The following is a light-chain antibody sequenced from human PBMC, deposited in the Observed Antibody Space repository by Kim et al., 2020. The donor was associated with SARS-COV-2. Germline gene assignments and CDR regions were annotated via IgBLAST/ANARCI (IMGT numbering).Light chain of an antibody. J-gene: IGKJ4*01. V-gene: IGKV1-9*01. CDR1: QGISSR. CDR3: QQSTSYPIT. CDR2: IAS. Sequence: ASVGDRVTINCRASQGISSRLAWYQQEPGKAPKLLIYIASPLQSGVPSRFSGSGSATEFTLTVSSLQPEDFATYYCQQSTSYPITFGGGTKVDIK.